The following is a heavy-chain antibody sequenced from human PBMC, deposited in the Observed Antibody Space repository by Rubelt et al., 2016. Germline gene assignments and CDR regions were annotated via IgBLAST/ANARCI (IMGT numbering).Heavy chain of an antibody. CDR1: SNYA. CDR2: VSYDGSNK. D-gene: IGHD6-19*01. V-gene: IGHV3-30*04. Sequence: SNYAMHWVRQAPGKGLDWVAVVSYDGSNKFYADSVKGRFTISRDNSKKTLYLQMNSLRAEDTAVYYCARWTQWLEVYYFDYWGQGTLVTVSS. CDR3: ARWTQWLEVYYFDY. J-gene: IGHJ4*02.